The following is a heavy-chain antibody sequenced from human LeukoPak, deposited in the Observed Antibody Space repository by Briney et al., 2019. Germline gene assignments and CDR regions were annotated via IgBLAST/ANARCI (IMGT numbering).Heavy chain of an antibody. Sequence: GGSLRLSCVGSRFTISKYWMHWVRQAPGTGLVWVSRIHPEGSITTYADSVKGRFTISRDNSKNTLYLQMNSLRAEDTAVYYCAREPEGVALDYWGQGTLVTVSS. CDR3: AREPEGVALDY. J-gene: IGHJ4*02. CDR2: IHPEGSIT. CDR1: RFTISKYW. V-gene: IGHV3-74*03. D-gene: IGHD3-3*01.